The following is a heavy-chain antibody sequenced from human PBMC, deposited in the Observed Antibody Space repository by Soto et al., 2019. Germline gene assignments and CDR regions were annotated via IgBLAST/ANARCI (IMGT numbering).Heavy chain of an antibody. Sequence: PGGSLRLSCAASGFTFSSYGMHWVRQAPCKGLEWVAVISYDGSNKYYADSVKGRFTISRDNSKNTLYLQMNSLRAEDTAVYYCAKLDTDMSEFDYWGQGTLVNVSS. CDR1: GFTFSSYG. J-gene: IGHJ4*02. D-gene: IGHD5-18*01. V-gene: IGHV3-30*18. CDR2: ISYDGSNK. CDR3: AKLDTDMSEFDY.